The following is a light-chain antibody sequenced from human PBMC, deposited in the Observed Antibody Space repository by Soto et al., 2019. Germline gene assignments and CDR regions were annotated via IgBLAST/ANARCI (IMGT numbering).Light chain of an antibody. CDR2: DAS. CDR3: LQHNSYPYT. V-gene: IGKV1-17*01. Sequence: DIQMTQSPSSLSASVGDRVTITCRASQGIRNDLAWYQQKLGKAPKCLIYDASSLQSGVPSRFSGSGSGTEFTLTISSLQPEDFATYSCLQHNSYPYTFGQGTKLEIK. CDR1: QGIRND. J-gene: IGKJ2*01.